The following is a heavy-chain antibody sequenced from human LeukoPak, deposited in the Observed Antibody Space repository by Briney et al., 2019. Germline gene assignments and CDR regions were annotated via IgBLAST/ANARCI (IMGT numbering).Heavy chain of an antibody. Sequence: SVKVSCKASGGTFSSYAISWVRQAPGQGLEWMGGIIPIFGTANYAQKFQGRVTITADESTSTAYMELSSLRSEDTAVYYCARDGFSRRGYSSSDYWGQGTLVTVSS. CDR3: ARDGFSRRGYSSSDY. D-gene: IGHD5-18*01. CDR2: IIPIFGTA. V-gene: IGHV1-69*13. J-gene: IGHJ4*02. CDR1: GGTFSSYA.